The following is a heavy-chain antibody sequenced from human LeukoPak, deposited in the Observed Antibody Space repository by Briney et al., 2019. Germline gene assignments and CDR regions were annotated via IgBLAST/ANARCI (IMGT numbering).Heavy chain of an antibody. CDR3: TTDLLDY. J-gene: IGHJ4*02. CDR2: IKSKSDGGTT. CDR1: GFTLFTLNNAW. V-gene: IGHV3-15*01. Sequence: PGGSLRLSCTASGFTLFTLNNAWMSWVRQTPGKGLEWIGRIKSKSDGGTTDYTAPVKGRFSISRDDSKNTVYLQVNSLKTEDTAVYYCTTDLLDYWGQGTLVTVSS.